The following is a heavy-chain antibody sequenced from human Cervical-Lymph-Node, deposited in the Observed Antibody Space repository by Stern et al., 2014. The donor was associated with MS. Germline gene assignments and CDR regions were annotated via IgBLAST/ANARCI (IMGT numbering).Heavy chain of an antibody. V-gene: IGHV1-69*04. Sequence: QVQLVQSGSEVKKPGSSVRVSCKASGGTFSSSGISWVRQATGQGLEWMGRIIPILSITNYAQNFQGRVTITADKSTSTAYMELSSLRSEDTAVYYCATLGVTTGDFDPWGQGTLVTVSS. CDR3: ATLGVTTGDFDP. D-gene: IGHD4-17*01. CDR1: GGTFSSSG. CDR2: IIPILSIT. J-gene: IGHJ5*02.